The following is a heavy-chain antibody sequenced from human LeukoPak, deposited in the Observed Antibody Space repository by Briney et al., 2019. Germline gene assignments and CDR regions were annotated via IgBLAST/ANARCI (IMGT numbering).Heavy chain of an antibody. CDR3: ARGTYCSNTTCYPLGVFDV. CDR1: GFIFSTYS. CDR2: ISSGSSTI. D-gene: IGHD2-2*01. J-gene: IGHJ3*01. V-gene: IGHV3-48*01. Sequence: GGSLRLSCEASGFIFSTYSMHWVRQAPGKGLEWASFISSGSSTIYDADSVKGRLTISRDNAKNSLSLQMNGLRAEDTAVYYCARGTYCSNTTCYPLGVFDVWGQGTMVTVSS.